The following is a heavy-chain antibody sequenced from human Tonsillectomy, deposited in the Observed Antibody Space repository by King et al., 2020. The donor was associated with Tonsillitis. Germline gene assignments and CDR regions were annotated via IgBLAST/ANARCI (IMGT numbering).Heavy chain of an antibody. CDR3: ARGSRYCSGGSCYPLDY. D-gene: IGHD2-15*01. CDR1: GYTFTSYD. Sequence: VQLVESGAEVKKPGASVKVSCKASGYTFTSYDINWVRQATGQGLEWMGWMNPNSGNTGYAQKFQGRVTMTRNTSISTAYMELRSLRSEDTAVYYCARGSRYCSGGSCYPLDYWGQGTLVTVSS. V-gene: IGHV1-8*01. J-gene: IGHJ4*02. CDR2: MNPNSGNT.